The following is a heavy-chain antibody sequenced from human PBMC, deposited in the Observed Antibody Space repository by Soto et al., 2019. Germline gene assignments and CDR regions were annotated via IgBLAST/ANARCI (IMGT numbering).Heavy chain of an antibody. V-gene: IGHV1-69*13. CDR2: IIPIFGTA. CDR1: GGTFSSYA. CDR3: ASGNTGYCSGGSCSVSVGGEFFFDY. D-gene: IGHD2-15*01. Sequence: SAKVSCKASGGTFSSYAISWVRQAPGQGLEWMGGIIPIFGTANYAQKFQGRVTITADESTSTAYMELSSLRSEDTAVYYCASGNTGYCSGGSCSVSVGGEFFFDYWGQGTLVTVSS. J-gene: IGHJ4*02.